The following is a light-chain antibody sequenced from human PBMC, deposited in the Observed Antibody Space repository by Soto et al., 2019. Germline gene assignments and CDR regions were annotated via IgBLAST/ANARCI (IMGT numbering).Light chain of an antibody. V-gene: IGKV3-20*01. CDR3: HQYDSWT. J-gene: IGKJ1*01. CDR1: QILNSIY. CDR2: GAS. Sequence: EIVMTHSPATLSLSPGDRATLSCRPSQILNSIYLAWYQHKRVQAPMLLIYGASSRATGITDRFSGSGSGTDFTLTISRVEPEDFAVYYCHQYDSWTFGQGSKVDSK.